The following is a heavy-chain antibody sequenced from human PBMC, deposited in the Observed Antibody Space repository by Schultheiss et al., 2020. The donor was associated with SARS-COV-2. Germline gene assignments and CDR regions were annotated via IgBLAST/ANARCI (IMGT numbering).Heavy chain of an antibody. CDR1: GYTFTSYD. D-gene: IGHD3-16*02. Sequence: ASVKVSCKASGYTFTSYDINWVRQAPGQGLEWMGWINPNSGGTNYAQKFQGRVTMTRDTSISTAYMELSRLRSDDTAVYYCARTYDYVWGSYRYSAPYFDYWGQGTLVTVSS. CDR2: INPNSGGT. J-gene: IGHJ4*02. CDR3: ARTYDYVWGSYRYSAPYFDY. V-gene: IGHV1-2*02.